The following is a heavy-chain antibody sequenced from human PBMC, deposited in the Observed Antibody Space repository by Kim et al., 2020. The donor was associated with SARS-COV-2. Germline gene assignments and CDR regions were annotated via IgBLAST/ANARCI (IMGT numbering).Heavy chain of an antibody. V-gene: IGHV3-30-3*01. CDR1: GFTLNSYT. J-gene: IGHJ6*01. CDR2: MSYDGGKK. D-gene: IGHD3-10*01. Sequence: GGSLRLSCAVSGFTLNSYTMHWVRQAPGKGLEWVADMSYDGGKKYYAESVKGRFTISRDSSQNTLYLQMNNLGPEDTAVYFCARDQQVRVVIVLYYYGMDMWGQGTRDSV. CDR3: ARDQQVRVVIVLYYYGMDM.